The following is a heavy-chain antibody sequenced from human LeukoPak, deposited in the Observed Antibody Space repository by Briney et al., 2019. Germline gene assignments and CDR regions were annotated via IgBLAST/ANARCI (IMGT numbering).Heavy chain of an antibody. Sequence: ASVKVSCKASGGTFSSYAISWVRHAPGQGLEWMGRIIPIFGTANYAQKFQGRVTITADKSTSTAYMELSSLRSEDTAVYYCARDRGYSSTFDYWGQGTLVTVSS. CDR3: ARDRGYSSTFDY. CDR2: IIPIFGTA. J-gene: IGHJ4*02. D-gene: IGHD5-18*01. V-gene: IGHV1-69*06. CDR1: GGTFSSYA.